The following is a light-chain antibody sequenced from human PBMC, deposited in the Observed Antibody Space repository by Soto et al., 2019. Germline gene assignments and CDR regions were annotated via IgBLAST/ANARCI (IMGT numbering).Light chain of an antibody. Sequence: QAVVTQEPSLTVSPGGTLTLTCGSNTGAVTSDHYPYWFQLKPGQAPRTLIYDTSNKHSWTPARFSGSLLGAKAALTVSGAQPEDEADYYCLLSYRGVGVFGGGTKLTVL. CDR2: DTS. CDR1: TGAVTSDHY. J-gene: IGLJ2*01. CDR3: LLSYRGVGV. V-gene: IGLV7-46*01.